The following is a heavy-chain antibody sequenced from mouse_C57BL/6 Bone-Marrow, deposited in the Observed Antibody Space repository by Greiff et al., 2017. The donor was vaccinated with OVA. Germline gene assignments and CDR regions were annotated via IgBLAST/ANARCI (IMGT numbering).Heavy chain of an antibody. CDR2: INPYNGGT. Sequence: VQLQQSGPVLVKPGASVKMSCKASGYTFTDYYMNWVKQSHGKSLEWIGVINPYNGGTSYNQKFKGKATLTVDKSSSTAYMELNSLTSEDSAVYYCARWGTTVVAHYYAMDYWGQGTSVTVSS. CDR3: ARWGTTVVAHYYAMDY. D-gene: IGHD1-1*01. J-gene: IGHJ4*01. V-gene: IGHV1-19*01. CDR1: GYTFTDYY.